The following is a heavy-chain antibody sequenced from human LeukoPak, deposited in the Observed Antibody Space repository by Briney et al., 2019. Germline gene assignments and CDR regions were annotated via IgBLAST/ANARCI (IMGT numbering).Heavy chain of an antibody. CDR2: IKEDGSER. V-gene: IGHV3-7*03. D-gene: IGHD3-10*01. Sequence: GGSLRLSCAASGFTFSSYWMSWVRQAPGKGLEWVANIKEDGSERHYVDSIKGRFTISRDNAKNSLFLQMSSLRAEDTAVYYCAKGAYGSGTMGNWFDPWGQGTLVTVSS. CDR3: AKGAYGSGTMGNWFDP. CDR1: GFTFSSYW. J-gene: IGHJ5*02.